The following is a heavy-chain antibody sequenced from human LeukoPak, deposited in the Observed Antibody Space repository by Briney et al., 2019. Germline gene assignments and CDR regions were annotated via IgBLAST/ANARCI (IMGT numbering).Heavy chain of an antibody. V-gene: IGHV3-30*18. CDR2: ISYNGNNQ. CDR1: GFTFTTYS. D-gene: IGHD3-10*01. J-gene: IGHJ4*02. CDR3: AKDQGYGSGTFLDY. Sequence: PGRSLRLSCAASGFTFTTYSMLWVRQAPDKGLEWVAVISYNGNNQYYADSVKGRFTISRDNSMNTLYLQMNSLRAEDTAVYYCAKDQGYGSGTFLDYWGQGTLVTVSS.